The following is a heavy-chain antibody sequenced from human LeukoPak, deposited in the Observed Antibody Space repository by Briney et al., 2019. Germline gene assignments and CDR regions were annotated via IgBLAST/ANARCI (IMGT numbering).Heavy chain of an antibody. V-gene: IGHV4-59*01. J-gene: IGHJ6*03. Sequence: SETLSLTCTVSGGSISSYYWSWIRQPPGKGLEWIGYIYYSGSTNYNPSLKSRVTISADTSKNQFSLKLSSVTAADTAVYYCARGGITMVRGVIKYYYYYMDVWGKGTTVTVSS. CDR1: GGSISSYY. D-gene: IGHD3-10*01. CDR2: IYYSGST. CDR3: ARGGITMVRGVIKYYYYYMDV.